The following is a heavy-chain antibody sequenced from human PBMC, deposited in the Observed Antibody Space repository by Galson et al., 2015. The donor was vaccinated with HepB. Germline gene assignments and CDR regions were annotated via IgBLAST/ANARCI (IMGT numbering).Heavy chain of an antibody. CDR1: RFTFSSYG. Sequence: SLRLSCAASRFTFSSYGMHWVRRTPGKGLEWVAVISHDGSNRYYTDSVKGRFTISRDNSKNTLFLQMDSLRAEDTAVYYCAKDRGSVGGWGGTFEVWGQGTMIIVSS. CDR3: AKDRGSVGGWGGTFEV. J-gene: IGHJ3*01. CDR2: ISHDGSNR. D-gene: IGHD3-10*01. V-gene: IGHV3-30*18.